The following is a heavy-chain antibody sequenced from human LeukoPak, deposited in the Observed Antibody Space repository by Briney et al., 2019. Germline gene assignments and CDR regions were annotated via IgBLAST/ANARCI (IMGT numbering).Heavy chain of an antibody. CDR2: ISYDGSNK. CDR1: GFTFSSYA. CDR3: ARVPRRYSYGLYYFDY. V-gene: IGHV3-30-3*01. D-gene: IGHD5-18*01. Sequence: GGSLRLSCAASGFTFSSYAMHWVRQAPGKGLEWVAVISYDGSNKYYADSVKGRFTISRDNSKNTLYLQMNSLRAEDTAVYYCARVPRRYSYGLYYFDYWGQGTLVTVSS. J-gene: IGHJ4*02.